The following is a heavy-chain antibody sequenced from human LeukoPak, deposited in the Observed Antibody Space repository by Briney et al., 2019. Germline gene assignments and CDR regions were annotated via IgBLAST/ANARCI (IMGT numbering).Heavy chain of an antibody. CDR1: SYTFTVYY. Sequence: AASVTVSFTASSYTFTVYYMHWVRQAPGQGLEWMGWINPNSGATKYAQKFQGRVTMTTDTSISTAYMELSSLTSDDTAVYYCASPDYYGPGSYQFDPWGQGTLVTVSS. D-gene: IGHD3-10*01. V-gene: IGHV1-2*02. J-gene: IGHJ5*02. CDR2: INPNSGAT. CDR3: ASPDYYGPGSYQFDP.